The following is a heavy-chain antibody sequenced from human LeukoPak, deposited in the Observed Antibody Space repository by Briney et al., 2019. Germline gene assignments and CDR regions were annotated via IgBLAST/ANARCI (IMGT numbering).Heavy chain of an antibody. CDR1: GFTFSSYA. J-gene: IGHJ4*02. V-gene: IGHV3-23*01. CDR2: ISGSGGST. CDR3: ARKGYHGLRFPIDY. D-gene: IGHD3-3*01. Sequence: PGGSLRLSCAASGFTFSSYAMSWVRQAPGKGLEWVSAISGSGGSTYYADSVKGRFTISRDNSKNTLYLQMNSLRAEDTAVYYCARKGYHGLRFPIDYWGQGTLVTVSS.